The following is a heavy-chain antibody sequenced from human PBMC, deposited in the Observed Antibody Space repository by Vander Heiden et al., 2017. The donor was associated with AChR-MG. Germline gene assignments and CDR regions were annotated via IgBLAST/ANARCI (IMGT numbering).Heavy chain of an antibody. Sequence: QVQLQESGPGLGKPSETLSLTCTVSGGSFSGYYWSWIRQSPGTGLEWIGYVYYNGSSDYNPSLKSRVTISIDTSKSQFSLKLSSVTAADTAVYYCARGFGVAGTDWFDPWGQGTLVTVSS. V-gene: IGHV4-59*01. CDR1: GGSFSGYY. J-gene: IGHJ5*02. CDR2: VYYNGSS. CDR3: ARGFGVAGTDWFDP. D-gene: IGHD6-19*01.